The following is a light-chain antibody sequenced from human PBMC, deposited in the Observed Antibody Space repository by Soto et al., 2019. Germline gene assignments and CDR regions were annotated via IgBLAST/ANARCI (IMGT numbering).Light chain of an antibody. CDR2: AAS. J-gene: IGKJ5*01. V-gene: IGKV3-15*01. CDR3: QQYNNWPPIT. CDR1: QSVSSN. Sequence: ERVMTQSPATLPVSPGERVTLSCRASQSVSSNLAWYQQKPGQAPRLLIYAASTRATGVPARFSGSGSGTEFTLTISSLQSEDFGVYYCQQYNNWPPITFGQGTRLEIK.